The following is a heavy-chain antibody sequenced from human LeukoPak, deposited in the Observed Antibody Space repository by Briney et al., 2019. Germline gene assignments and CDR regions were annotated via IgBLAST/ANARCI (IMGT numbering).Heavy chain of an antibody. CDR2: INTDESST. Sequence: PGGSLRLFCAASGFTFRSYWMHWVRQVPGKGLVWVSRINTDESSTTYADSVKGRFTISRDNAKNTLYPQMNSLRAEDTAVYYCARGTTGYNYGYLDYWGQGTLVTVSS. J-gene: IGHJ4*02. CDR3: ARGTTGYNYGYLDY. D-gene: IGHD5-24*01. CDR1: GFTFRSYW. V-gene: IGHV3-74*01.